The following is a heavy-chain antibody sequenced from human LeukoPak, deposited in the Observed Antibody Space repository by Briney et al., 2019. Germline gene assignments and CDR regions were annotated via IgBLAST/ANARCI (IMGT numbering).Heavy chain of an antibody. CDR3: TYSSGWSYYFDY. D-gene: IGHD6-19*01. Sequence: SETLSLTCTVSGASISSSNYYWGWIRQPPGKGLEWIGSIYYSGTTYYNPSLKSRVTISVDTSMNQFSLKLSSVTAADTALYYCTYSSGWSYYFDYWGRGTLVSVSS. CDR2: IYYSGTT. V-gene: IGHV4-39*01. J-gene: IGHJ4*02. CDR1: GASISSSNYY.